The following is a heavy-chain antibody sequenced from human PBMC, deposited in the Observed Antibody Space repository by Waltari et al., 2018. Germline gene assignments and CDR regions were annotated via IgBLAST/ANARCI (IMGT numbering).Heavy chain of an antibody. J-gene: IGHJ4*02. V-gene: IGHV3-9*01. CDR3: PKDPLLFFEWSYFDY. CDR1: GFTFGDYA. D-gene: IGHD3-3*01. Sequence: EVQLVESGGGLVQTGRSLRLSCAASGFTFGDYAMHWVRQSPGKGLEWVSGISWNSVSIGYADSVKGRFTISRDNAKNSLYLQINSLRAEDTVLYYCPKDPLLFFEWSYFDYWGQGTLVTVSS. CDR2: ISWNSVSI.